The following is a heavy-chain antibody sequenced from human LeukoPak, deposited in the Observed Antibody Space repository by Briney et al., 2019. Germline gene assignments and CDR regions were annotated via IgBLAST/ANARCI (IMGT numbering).Heavy chain of an antibody. CDR3: ARDLTVRGVIEDY. CDR2: VNPNSGGT. V-gene: IGHV1-2*02. J-gene: IGHJ4*02. CDR1: GYSFTGYL. D-gene: IGHD3-10*01. Sequence: GASLKVSCKASGYSFTGYLIHWVRQAPGQGLEWMGWVNPNSGGTNYAQKFQGRVTMTRDTSISTAYMELSRLRSDDTAVYYCARDLTVRGVIEDYWGQGTLVTVSS.